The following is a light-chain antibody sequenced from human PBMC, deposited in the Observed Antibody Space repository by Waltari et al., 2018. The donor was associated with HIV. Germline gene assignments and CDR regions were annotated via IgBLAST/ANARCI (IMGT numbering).Light chain of an antibody. CDR3: QQYNSYPWT. CDR1: QSISIW. CDR2: KAS. J-gene: IGKJ1*01. Sequence: DIHLTQSPSTLSASVGTRVPITCRASQSISIWLAWYQQKPGKAPKLLIYKASSLESGVPSRFSGSGSGTEFTLTISSLQPDDFATYYCQQYNSYPWTFGQGTKVEIK. V-gene: IGKV1-5*03.